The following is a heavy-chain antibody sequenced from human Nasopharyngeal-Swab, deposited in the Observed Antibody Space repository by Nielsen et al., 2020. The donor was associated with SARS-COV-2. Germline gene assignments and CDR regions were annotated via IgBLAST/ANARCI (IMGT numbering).Heavy chain of an antibody. Sequence: ASVKVSCKASGYTLTSYDINWVRQATGQGLEWMGWMNPNSGNTGYAQKFQGRVTITRNTSISTAYMELSSLRSEDTAVYYCARGLVSTADFDYWGQGTLVTVSS. CDR3: ARGLVSTADFDY. CDR2: MNPNSGNT. D-gene: IGHD2-2*01. V-gene: IGHV1-8*03. J-gene: IGHJ4*02. CDR1: GYTLTSYD.